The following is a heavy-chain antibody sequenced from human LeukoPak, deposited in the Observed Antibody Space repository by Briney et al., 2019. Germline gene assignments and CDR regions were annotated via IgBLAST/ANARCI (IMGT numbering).Heavy chain of an antibody. CDR3: ARFEWELRAFDI. V-gene: IGHV1-2*02. D-gene: IGHD1-26*01. CDR1: GYTFTGYH. J-gene: IGHJ3*02. CDR2: INPNSGGT. Sequence: ALVKVSCKASGYTFTGYHMPWVGQAPGQGLEWMGWINPNSGGTNYAQKFQGRVTMTRDTSISTAYMELSRLRSDDTAVYYCARFEWELRAFDIWGQGTMVTVSS.